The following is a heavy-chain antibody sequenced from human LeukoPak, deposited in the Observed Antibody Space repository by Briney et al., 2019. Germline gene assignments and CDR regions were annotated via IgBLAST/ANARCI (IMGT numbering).Heavy chain of an antibody. D-gene: IGHD2-8*01. Sequence: GGSLRLSCAASGFDFSTYDIHWVRQAPGKGLEWVSAISGSGGSTYYADSVKGRFTISRDNSKNTLYLQMNSLRAEDTAVYYCARLNVYCTNGVCYLGYFDYWGQGTLVTVSS. CDR2: ISGSGGST. V-gene: IGHV3-23*01. J-gene: IGHJ4*02. CDR3: ARLNVYCTNGVCYLGYFDY. CDR1: GFDFSTYD.